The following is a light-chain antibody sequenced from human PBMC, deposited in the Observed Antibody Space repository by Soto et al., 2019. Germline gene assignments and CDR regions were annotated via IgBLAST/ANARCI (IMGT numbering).Light chain of an antibody. J-gene: IGLJ2*01. CDR3: SSYAGSNNVV. Sequence: QSVLTQPPSASGSPGQSVTISCTGTSSDVGGYNYDSWYQQHPGKAPKLMIYEVSKRPSGVPDRFSGSKSGNTASLTVSGLAAEDQADYYCSSYAGSNNVVFGRGTKLTVL. CDR1: SSDVGGYNY. CDR2: EVS. V-gene: IGLV2-8*01.